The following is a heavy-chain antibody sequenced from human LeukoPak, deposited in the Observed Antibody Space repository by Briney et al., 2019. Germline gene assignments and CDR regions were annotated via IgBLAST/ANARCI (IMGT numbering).Heavy chain of an antibody. J-gene: IGHJ4*02. CDR2: IIPILGIA. CDR3: ARDPIVGAHEDY. Sequence: ASVKVSCKASGGTFSSYAIGWVRQAPGQGLEWMGRIIPILGIANYAQKFQGRVTITADKSTSTAYMELSSLRSEDTAVYYCARDPIVGAHEDYWGQGTLVTVSS. CDR1: GGTFSSYA. D-gene: IGHD1-26*01. V-gene: IGHV1-69*04.